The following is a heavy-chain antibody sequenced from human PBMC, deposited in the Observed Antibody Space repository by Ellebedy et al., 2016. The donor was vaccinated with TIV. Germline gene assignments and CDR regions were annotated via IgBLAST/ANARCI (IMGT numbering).Heavy chain of an antibody. CDR3: ATGTAGRWLQPGY. Sequence: GESLKISCAASGLTFSTYAMSWVRQAPGKGLEWVSAIGGSGGGTSYADSVKGRFTISRDNSKNTLYLQMNSLRAEDTAVYYCATGTAGRWLQPGYWGQGTLVTVSP. CDR1: GLTFSTYA. D-gene: IGHD5-24*01. J-gene: IGHJ4*02. CDR2: IGGSGGGT. V-gene: IGHV3-23*01.